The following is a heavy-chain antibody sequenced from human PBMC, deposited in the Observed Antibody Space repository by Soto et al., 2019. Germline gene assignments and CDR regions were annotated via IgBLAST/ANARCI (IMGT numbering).Heavy chain of an antibody. CDR1: GCTFSNYA. CDR2: IIPIFGTT. CDR3: ACCATNKWNYWAGWFDP. V-gene: IGHV1-69*05. D-gene: IGHD1-7*01. J-gene: IGHJ5*02. Sequence: GASVKVSCKASGCTFSNYAISWVRQAPGQGLEWMGGIIPIFGTTNYAQKFQGRVTITTDNSTGTAYMELSSLRSEDTAVYYCACCATNKWNYWAGWFDPWGQGTLVTVSS.